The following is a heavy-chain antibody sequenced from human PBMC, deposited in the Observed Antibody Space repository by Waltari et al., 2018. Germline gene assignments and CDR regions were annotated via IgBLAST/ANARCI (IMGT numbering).Heavy chain of an antibody. V-gene: IGHV1-46*01. CDR2: INPRGGST. D-gene: IGHD2-21*01. Sequence: QVQLVQSGAEVKKPGASVKISCKTSEFTFTSSYIHWVRQAPGQGLEWMGIINPRGGSTSYGQKFQGRVTMTRDTSTSTVYMELSSLRSDDTAVYYCALDTGALWMDVWGQGTTVTVSS. CDR3: ALDTGALWMDV. J-gene: IGHJ6*02. CDR1: EFTFTSSY.